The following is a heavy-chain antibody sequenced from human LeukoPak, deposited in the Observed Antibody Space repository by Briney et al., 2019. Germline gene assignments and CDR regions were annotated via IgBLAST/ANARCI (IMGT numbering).Heavy chain of an antibody. CDR2: MNPNSGNT. CDR1: GYTFTSYD. CDR3: ARSPPPIRTYSSSYGGVDP. V-gene: IGHV1-8*01. D-gene: IGHD6-13*01. Sequence: ASVKFSCKASGYTFTSYDINWVRQATGQGLEWMGWMNPNSGNTGYAQKFQGRVTMTRNTSISTAYMELSSLRSEDTAVYYCARSPPPIRTYSSSYGGVDPWGQGTLVTVSS. J-gene: IGHJ5*02.